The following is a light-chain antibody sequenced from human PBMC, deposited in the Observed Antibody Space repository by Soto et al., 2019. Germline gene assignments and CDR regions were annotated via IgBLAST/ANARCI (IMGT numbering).Light chain of an antibody. V-gene: IGKV3-15*01. CDR2: GAS. CDR1: QSVSST. J-gene: IGKJ4*01. Sequence: EIVLTQSPGTLSLSPGERATLSFRASQSVSSTVAWYQQRPGQAPRLLIYGASTRATGIPARFSGSGSGTEFTLTISSLQSEDFAVYYCQQYNDWLTFGGGTKVDIK. CDR3: QQYNDWLT.